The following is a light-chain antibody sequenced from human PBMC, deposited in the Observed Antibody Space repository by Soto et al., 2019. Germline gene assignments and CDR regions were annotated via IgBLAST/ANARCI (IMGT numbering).Light chain of an antibody. V-gene: IGKV1-27*01. CDR1: QGISNY. J-gene: IGKJ1*01. Sequence: DIQMTQSPSSLSASVGDRVTITCRASQGISNYLAWYQHKPGKVPKLLIYAASTLQSGVPSRFSGSRSGTDFTLTISSLQPEDVATYYCQKYNSALVTFGQGTKVDIK. CDR2: AAS. CDR3: QKYNSALVT.